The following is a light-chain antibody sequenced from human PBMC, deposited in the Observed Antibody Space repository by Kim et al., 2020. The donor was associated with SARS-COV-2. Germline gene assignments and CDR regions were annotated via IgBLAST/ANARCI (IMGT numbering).Light chain of an antibody. Sequence: DIQMTQSPSSLSASVGDRVTITCRASQSISSYLNWYQQKPGKAPKLLIYAASSLQSGVPSRFSGSGSGTDFTLTISSLQPEDFATYYCQHSYSTPRTFGQGTKLVI. V-gene: IGKV1-39*01. CDR2: AAS. J-gene: IGKJ2*01. CDR3: QHSYSTPRT. CDR1: QSISSY.